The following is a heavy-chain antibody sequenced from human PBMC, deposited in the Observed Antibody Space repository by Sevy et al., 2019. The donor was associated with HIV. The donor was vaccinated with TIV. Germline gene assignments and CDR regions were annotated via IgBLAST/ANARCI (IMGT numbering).Heavy chain of an antibody. CDR3: ARVLAVDTATTGGYFDY. Sequence: GGSLRLSCAASGFTFSSYSMIWVRQAPGKGLEWVSSISSSSSYIYYADSVKGRFTISRDNAKNSLYLQMNSLRAEDTAVYYCARVLAVDTATTGGYFDYWGQGTLVTVSS. J-gene: IGHJ4*02. CDR2: ISSSSSYI. CDR1: GFTFSSYS. D-gene: IGHD5-18*01. V-gene: IGHV3-21*01.